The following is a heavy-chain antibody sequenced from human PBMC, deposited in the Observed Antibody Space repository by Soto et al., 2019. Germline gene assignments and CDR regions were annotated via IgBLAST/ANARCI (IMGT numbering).Heavy chain of an antibody. CDR1: GFTLSNTG. J-gene: IGHJ5*02. Sequence: QVQLVESGGGVVQPGRSLRLSCVASGFTLSNTGMHWVRQAPGKGLEWVAMISHDGSNTYYGDSVKGRFTISRDNSWNTLYLQMDSLRPEDTSVYYCAKDWGSSGWFNWFDPWGQGTLVIVSS. CDR3: AKDWGSSGWFNWFDP. D-gene: IGHD6-19*01. CDR2: ISHDGSNT. V-gene: IGHV3-30*18.